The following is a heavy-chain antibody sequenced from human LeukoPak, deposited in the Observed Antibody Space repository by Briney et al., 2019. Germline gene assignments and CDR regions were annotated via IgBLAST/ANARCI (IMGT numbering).Heavy chain of an antibody. V-gene: IGHV3-64D*09. J-gene: IGHJ4*02. CDR2: ISSNGGST. CDR1: GFTFSSYA. D-gene: IGHD3-3*01. Sequence: PGGSLRLSCAASGFTFSSYAMHWVRQAPGKGLEYVSAISSNGGSTYYADSVKGRFTISRDNSKNTLYLQMSSLRAEDTAVYYCVKGVRGYYDFWSGYYIGYYFDYWGQGTLVTVSS. CDR3: VKGVRGYYDFWSGYYIGYYFDY.